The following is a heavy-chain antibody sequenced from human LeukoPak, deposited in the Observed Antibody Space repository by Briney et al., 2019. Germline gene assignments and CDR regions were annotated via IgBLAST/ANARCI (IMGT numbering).Heavy chain of an antibody. Sequence: ASVKVSCKASGYTFTCYYMHWVRQAPGQGREWMGWINPNSGGTNYAQKFQGRVTMTRDTSISTAYMELSRLRSDDTAVYYWARDGAHYDFWSGYINWFDPWGQGTLVTVSS. J-gene: IGHJ5*02. CDR1: GYTFTCYY. D-gene: IGHD3-3*01. CDR3: ARDGAHYDFWSGYINWFDP. CDR2: INPNSGGT. V-gene: IGHV1-2*02.